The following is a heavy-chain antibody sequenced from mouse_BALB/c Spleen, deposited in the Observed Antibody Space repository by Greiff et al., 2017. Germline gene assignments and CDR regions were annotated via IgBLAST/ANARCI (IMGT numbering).Heavy chain of an antibody. Sequence: VKVVESGPGLVQPSQSLSITCTVSGFSLTSYGVHWVRQSPGKGLEWLGVIWSGGSTDYNAAFISRLSISKDNSKSQVFFKMNSLQANDTAIYYCARKSMINYAMDYWGQGTSVTVSS. CDR1: GFSLTSYG. J-gene: IGHJ4*01. V-gene: IGHV2-2*02. D-gene: IGHD2-4*01. CDR2: IWSGGST. CDR3: ARKSMINYAMDY.